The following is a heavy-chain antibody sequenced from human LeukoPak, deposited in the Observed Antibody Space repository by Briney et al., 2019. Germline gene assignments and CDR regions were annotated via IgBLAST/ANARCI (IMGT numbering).Heavy chain of an antibody. CDR3: TTAAPYDFWSGYYHFDY. CDR2: IKSKTDGGTT. J-gene: IGHJ4*02. Sequence: GGSLRLSCEASGFTFRTYSMNWVRQAPGKGLEWVGRIKSKTDGGTTDYAAPVKGRFTISRDDSKNTLYLQMNSLKTEDTAVYYCTTAAPYDFWSGYYHFDYWGQGTLVTVSS. D-gene: IGHD3-3*01. CDR1: GFTFRTYS. V-gene: IGHV3-15*01.